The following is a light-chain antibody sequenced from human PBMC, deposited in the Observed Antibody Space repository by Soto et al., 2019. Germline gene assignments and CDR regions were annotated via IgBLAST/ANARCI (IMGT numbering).Light chain of an antibody. CDR1: QSVSSN. Sequence: EIVLTDATGSLYLSRGERGTHCFRAIQSVSSNFLAWYQQKPGQAPRLLIYAASSRATGIPYRFSGSGSGTEFTLAFRSLQSYDLAVYSCQQYNNWPPITLGQGTRLEIK. J-gene: IGKJ5*01. CDR2: AAS. CDR3: QQYNNWPPIT. V-gene: IGKV3D-15*01.